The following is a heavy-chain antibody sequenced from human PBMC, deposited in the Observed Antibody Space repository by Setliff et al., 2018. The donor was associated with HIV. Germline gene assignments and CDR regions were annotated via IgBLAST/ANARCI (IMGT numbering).Heavy chain of an antibody. CDR3: IDFFAF. J-gene: IGHJ4*02. CDR1: GFSFSDAC. V-gene: IGHV3-15*01. Sequence: GGSLRLSCVGSGFSFSDACMSWVRQAPGKGLEWIGRIRSEAAGGTTDYAAPVKGRFTISRDDSKNALYLQMNSLKIDDTAVYYCIDFFAFWGPGTLVTVSS. CDR2: IRSEAAGGTT. D-gene: IGHD3-3*01.